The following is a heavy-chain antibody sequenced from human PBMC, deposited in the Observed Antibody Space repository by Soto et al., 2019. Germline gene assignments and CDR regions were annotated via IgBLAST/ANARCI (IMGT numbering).Heavy chain of an antibody. Sequence: SVKVSCKASGGTFSSYAISWVRQAPGQGLEWMGGIIPIFGTANYAQKFQGRVTITADESTSTAYMELSSLRSEDTAVYYCARAGTITDYFDYWGQGTLVTVSS. J-gene: IGHJ4*02. CDR3: ARAGTITDYFDY. D-gene: IGHD3-16*01. CDR2: IIPIFGTA. V-gene: IGHV1-69*13. CDR1: GGTFSSYA.